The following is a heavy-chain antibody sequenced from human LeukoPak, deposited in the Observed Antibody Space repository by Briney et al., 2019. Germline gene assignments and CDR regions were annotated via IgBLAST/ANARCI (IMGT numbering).Heavy chain of an antibody. CDR2: INPNSGGT. V-gene: IGHV1-2*02. CDR1: GYTFTDYY. J-gene: IGHJ4*02. Sequence: ASVKVSCKASGYTFTDYYMHWVRQAPGQGLEWMGWINPNSGGTNYAQKFQGRVTMTRDTSISTACMELSRLRSDDTAVYYCARYGSDGWRWGYCSGGSCYSLVYWGQGTLVTVSS. CDR3: ARYGSDGWRWGYCSGGSCYSLVY. D-gene: IGHD2-15*01.